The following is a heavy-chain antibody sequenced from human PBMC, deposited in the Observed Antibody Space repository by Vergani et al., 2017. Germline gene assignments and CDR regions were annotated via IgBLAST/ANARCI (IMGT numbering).Heavy chain of an antibody. V-gene: IGHV2-26*01. CDR3: ARMGRYCSSTSCRMGAFDI. D-gene: IGHD2-2*01. J-gene: IGHJ3*02. CDR1: GFSLSNARMG. Sequence: QVTLKESGPVLVKPTETLTLTCTVSGFSLSNARMGVSWIRQPPGKAPEWLAHIFSNDEKSYSTSLKSRLTISKDTSKSQVVLTMTNMDPVDTATYYGARMGRYCSSTSCRMGAFDIWGQGTMVTVSS. CDR2: IFSNDEK.